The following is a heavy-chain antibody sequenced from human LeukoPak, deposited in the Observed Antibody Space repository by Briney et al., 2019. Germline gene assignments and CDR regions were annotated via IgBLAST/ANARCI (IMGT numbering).Heavy chain of an antibody. CDR3: ARGADDYGDAFDI. CDR2: IGGSSSSI. D-gene: IGHD4-17*01. Sequence: PGGSLRLSCAASGFTFSRYSMNWVRQAPGKGLEWVSSIGGSSSSIYYADSVKGRFTISRDNAKNSLYLQMNSLRAEDTAVYYCARGADDYGDAFDIWGQGTMVTVSS. V-gene: IGHV3-21*01. CDR1: GFTFSRYS. J-gene: IGHJ3*02.